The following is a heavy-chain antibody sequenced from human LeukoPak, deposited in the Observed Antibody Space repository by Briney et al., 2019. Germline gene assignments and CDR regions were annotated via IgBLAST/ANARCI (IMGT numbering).Heavy chain of an antibody. V-gene: IGHV3-33*01. CDR2: IGYDGNNK. Sequence: PGRSLRLSCAASGFTFSSYGMHWVRQAPGKGLEWVAFIGYDGNNKYYADSVKGRFTISRDSSKNTLYLQMNSLRAEDDTAVYYCATRNFDDSGIYALGYWGRGTLVTVSS. CDR3: ATRNFDDSGIYALGY. D-gene: IGHD3-10*01. J-gene: IGHJ4*02. CDR1: GFTFSSYG.